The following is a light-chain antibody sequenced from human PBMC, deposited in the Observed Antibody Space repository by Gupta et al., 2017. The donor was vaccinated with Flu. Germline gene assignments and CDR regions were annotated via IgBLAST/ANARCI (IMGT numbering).Light chain of an antibody. CDR1: QSISRS. CDR3: QQRLSNPPMYT. CDR2: AAS. V-gene: IGKV1-39*01. Sequence: DIQMTQSPSSLSASVGDRVTISCRASQSISRSLNWYQQKPGKAPKLLIYAASSLQSGVPSRVSCSGCGTDFALTISSLRPEDFATDDCQQRLSNPPMYTFGQGTKLEIK. J-gene: IGKJ2*01.